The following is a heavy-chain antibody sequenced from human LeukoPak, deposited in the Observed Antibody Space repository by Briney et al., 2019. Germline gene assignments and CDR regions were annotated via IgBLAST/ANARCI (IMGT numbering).Heavy chain of an antibody. CDR2: IFYSGST. Sequence: PSETLSLTCAVSGGSISSGGYSWGWIRQPPGKGLEWIGYIFYSGSTNYNPSLKSRVTISVDTSKNQFSLKLSSVTAADTAVYYCARADSPAYNWFDPWGQGTLVTVSS. D-gene: IGHD2-15*01. J-gene: IGHJ5*02. CDR3: ARADSPAYNWFDP. CDR1: GGSISSGGYS. V-gene: IGHV4-61*08.